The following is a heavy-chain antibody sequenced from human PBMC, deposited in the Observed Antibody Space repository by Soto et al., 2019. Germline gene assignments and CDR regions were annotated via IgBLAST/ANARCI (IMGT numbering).Heavy chain of an antibody. J-gene: IGHJ4*02. CDR2: IWYDGSNK. CDR1: GFTFSNYG. CDR3: ARDQPPYSAKGYCSGGSCTFDY. V-gene: IGHV3-33*01. Sequence: GGSLRLSCAASGFTFSNYGMHWVRQAPGKGLEWVAVIWYDGSNKYYADSVKGRFTISRDNSKNTLYLQMNSLRAEDTAVYYCARDQPPYSAKGYCSGGSCTFDYWGQGTLVTVSS. D-gene: IGHD2-15*01.